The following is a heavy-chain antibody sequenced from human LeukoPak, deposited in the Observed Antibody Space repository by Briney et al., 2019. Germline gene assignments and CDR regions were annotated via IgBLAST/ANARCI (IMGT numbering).Heavy chain of an antibody. V-gene: IGHV3-21*01. D-gene: IGHD2-2*01. CDR3: ARARSKRNIVVVPARYGMDV. Sequence: GGSLRLSCAASGFTFSSYSMNWVRQAPGKGLEWVSSISNSSRYIYYADSVKGRFTISRDNAKNSLYLQMNSLRAEDTAVYYCARARSKRNIVVVPARYGMDVWGKGTTVTVSS. CDR1: GFTFSSYS. J-gene: IGHJ6*04. CDR2: ISNSSRYI.